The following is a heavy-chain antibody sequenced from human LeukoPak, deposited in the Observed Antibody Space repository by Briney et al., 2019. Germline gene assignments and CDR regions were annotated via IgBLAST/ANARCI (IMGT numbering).Heavy chain of an antibody. Sequence: PARSLRLSCAASGFTFNSYALHWVRQAPGKGLEWVAGISYDGNEKYYADSVRGRFTIARDNSKNTLYVQMSSLRAEDTAVYYCARVGELEMPAVQRGYFDDWGQGTLVTVSS. V-gene: IGHV3-30*15. D-gene: IGHD5-24*01. CDR2: ISYDGNEK. J-gene: IGHJ4*02. CDR3: ARVGELEMPAVQRGYFDD. CDR1: GFTFNSYA.